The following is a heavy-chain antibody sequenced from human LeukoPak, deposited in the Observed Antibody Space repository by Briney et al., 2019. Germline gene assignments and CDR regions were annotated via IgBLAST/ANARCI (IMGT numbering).Heavy chain of an antibody. D-gene: IGHD2-15*01. CDR3: VKKVIVATNYFDL. CDR2: ISGSGDRT. J-gene: IGHJ4*02. V-gene: IGHV3-23*01. CDR1: GFTFSSHA. Sequence: GGSLRLSCAASGFTFSSHAMSWVRQAPGKGLEWVSSISGSGDRTYYADSVKGRLTISRDNSKKTVYVQVNSLRADDTAVYYCVKKVIVATNYFDLWGQGTLVTVSS.